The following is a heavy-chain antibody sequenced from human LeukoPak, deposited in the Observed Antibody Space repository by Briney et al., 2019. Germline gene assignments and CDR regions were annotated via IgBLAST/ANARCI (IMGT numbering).Heavy chain of an antibody. V-gene: IGHV4-59*01. CDR2: IYYSGST. Sequence: PSETLSLTCTVSGGSISSYYWSWIRQPPGKGLEWIGYIYYSGSTNYNPSLKSRVTISVDTSKNQFSLKLSSVTAADTAMYYCARQGYYDSGARALDYWGQGTLVTVSS. CDR1: GGSISSYY. J-gene: IGHJ4*02. CDR3: ARQGYYDSGARALDY. D-gene: IGHD3-10*01.